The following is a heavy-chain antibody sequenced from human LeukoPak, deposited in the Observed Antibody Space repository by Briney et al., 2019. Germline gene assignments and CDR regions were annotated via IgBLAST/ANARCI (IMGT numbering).Heavy chain of an antibody. CDR2: IIPIFGTA. V-gene: IGHV1-69*01. D-gene: IGHD6-13*01. CDR3: ASKSREAAADDYYYYYMDV. CDR1: GGTFSSYA. J-gene: IGHJ6*03. Sequence: GSSVKVSCKASGGTFSSYAISWVRQAPGQGLEWMGGIIPIFGTANYAQKFQGRVTITADESTSTAYMELSSLRSEDTAVYYCASKSREAAADDYYYYYMDVWGKGTTVTISS.